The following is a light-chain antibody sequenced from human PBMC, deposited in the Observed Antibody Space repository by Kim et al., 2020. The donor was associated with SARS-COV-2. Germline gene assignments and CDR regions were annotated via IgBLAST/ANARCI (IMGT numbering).Light chain of an antibody. Sequence: SYELTQPPSVSVAPGKTATITCGGDNIGGNSVHWYQQKPGQAPVLVIYYDDDRPTGIPARFSGSSSGNTATLTISRAEAGDEADYYCQVWDSTSDHVVFGGGTQLTVL. CDR2: YDD. V-gene: IGLV3-21*01. J-gene: IGLJ3*02. CDR3: QVWDSTSDHVV. CDR1: NIGGNS.